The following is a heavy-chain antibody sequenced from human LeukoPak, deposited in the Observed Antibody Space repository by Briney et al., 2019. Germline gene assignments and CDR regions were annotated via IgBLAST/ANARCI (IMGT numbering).Heavy chain of an antibody. J-gene: IGHJ6*02. D-gene: IGHD1-26*01. V-gene: IGHV3-9*01. CDR3: AKGRIVGATTWFDGMDV. CDR2: ISWNSGSI. Sequence: QPGRSLRLSCAASGFTFDDYAMHWVRQAPGKGLEWVSGISWNSGSIGYADSVKGRFTISRDNAKNSLYLQMNSLRAEDTALYYCAKGRIVGATTWFDGMDVWGQGTTVTVSS. CDR1: GFTFDDYA.